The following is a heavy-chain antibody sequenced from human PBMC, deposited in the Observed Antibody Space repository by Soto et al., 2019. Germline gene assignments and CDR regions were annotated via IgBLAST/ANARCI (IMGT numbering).Heavy chain of an antibody. D-gene: IGHD3-10*01. CDR1: GFTFSSYA. V-gene: IGHV3-23*01. CDR2: ISGSGGST. CDR3: AKAGRITMVRGVLD. Sequence: LRLSCAASGFTFSSYAMSWVRQAPGKGLEWVSAISGSGGSTYYADSVKGRFTISRDNSKNTLYLQMNSLRAEDTAVYYCAKAGRITMVRGVLDWGQGTLVTVSS. J-gene: IGHJ4*02.